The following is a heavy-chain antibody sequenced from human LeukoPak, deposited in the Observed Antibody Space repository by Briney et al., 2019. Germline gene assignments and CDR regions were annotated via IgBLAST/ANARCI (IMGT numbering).Heavy chain of an antibody. V-gene: IGHV3-30*04. CDR1: GFTFSSYD. Sequence: GGSLRLSCAASGFTFSSYDMHWVRQAPGKGLEWVAVISYDGNNKYYADSVKGRFTISRDNSKNTLYLQMNSLRADDTAVYYCARDGSSWSFDYWGQATLVTVSS. J-gene: IGHJ4*02. CDR3: ARDGSSWSFDY. D-gene: IGHD6-13*01. CDR2: ISYDGNNK.